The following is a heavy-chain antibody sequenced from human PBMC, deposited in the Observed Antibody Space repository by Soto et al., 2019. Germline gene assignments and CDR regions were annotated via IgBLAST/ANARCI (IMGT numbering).Heavy chain of an antibody. J-gene: IGHJ4*02. Sequence: GESLKISCKGSVDSFTSYCIGWLRQMPVKGLGWRGIIYPCDSDTTYSPSFEGPVTISADKPISTDYLQWRSLKASDTALYYGASQYGYCGLLVVYWGPGILVTVSS. CDR1: VDSFTSYC. D-gene: IGHD2-15*01. CDR3: ASQYGYCGLLVVY. V-gene: IGHV5-51*01. CDR2: IYPCDSDT.